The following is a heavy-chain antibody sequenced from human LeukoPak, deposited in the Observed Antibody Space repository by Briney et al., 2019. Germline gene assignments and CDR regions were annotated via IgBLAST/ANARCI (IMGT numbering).Heavy chain of an antibody. D-gene: IGHD3-9*01. CDR2: MNQNGSER. CDR3: ATHDFLTGYPYFDF. CDR1: VLPFSSYW. J-gene: IGHJ4*02. V-gene: IGHV3-7*01. Sequence: PGGSLRLSCAASVLPFSSYWMTWVRQAPGKGLEWVANMNQNGSERYYVNSVKGRFTISRDNAKNSLYLQMGSLRVEDTGMYYCATHDFLTGYPYFDFWGQGTLVTVSS.